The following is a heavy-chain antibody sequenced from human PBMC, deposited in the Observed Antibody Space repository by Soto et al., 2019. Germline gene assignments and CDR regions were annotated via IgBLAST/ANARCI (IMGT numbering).Heavy chain of an antibody. CDR3: AKDVLWGGTATFAYGMDV. D-gene: IGHD3-16*01. CDR1: GFTFEDYG. J-gene: IGHJ6*02. V-gene: IGHV3-9*01. CDR2: ISWNSGTT. Sequence: EMQLVESGGGLVQPGRSLRLSCAASGFTFEDYGMHWVRQAPGKGLEWVSGISWNSGTTGYADSVKGRFTISRDNATNSLYMQMNSLRAEDTALYYCAKDVLWGGTATFAYGMDVWGQGTTVTVSS.